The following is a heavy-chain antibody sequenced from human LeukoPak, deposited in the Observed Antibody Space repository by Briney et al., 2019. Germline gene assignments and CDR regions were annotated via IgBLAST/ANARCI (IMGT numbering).Heavy chain of an antibody. D-gene: IGHD1-14*01. J-gene: IGHJ4*02. CDR3: ARDAGKLSCSH. V-gene: IGHV1-18*01. CDR1: GYTFTSYG. Sequence: ASVKVSCKASGYTFTSYGISWVRQAPGQGLEWIGWINAYNGNTNYGRKLQGRVTVTTDTTTSTAYMELRSLRSDDTAVYYCARDAGKLSCSHWGQGTLVTVSS. CDR2: INAYNGNT.